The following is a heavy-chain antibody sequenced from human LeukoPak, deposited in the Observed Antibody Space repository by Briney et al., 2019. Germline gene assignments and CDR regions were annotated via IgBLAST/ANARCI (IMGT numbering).Heavy chain of an antibody. CDR1: NYSITRGNF. CDR3: ARGPAAEGYYFDY. Sequence: SETLSLTCAVSNYSITRGNFRNWIRQPPGKGLEWIGNIFHSGSAYYNPSLKSRVSISVDTSKNRFSLKLSAVTAADTAVYFCARGPAAEGYYFDYWGPGNLVIVSS. CDR2: IFHSGSA. V-gene: IGHV4-38-2*01. D-gene: IGHD6-13*01. J-gene: IGHJ4*02.